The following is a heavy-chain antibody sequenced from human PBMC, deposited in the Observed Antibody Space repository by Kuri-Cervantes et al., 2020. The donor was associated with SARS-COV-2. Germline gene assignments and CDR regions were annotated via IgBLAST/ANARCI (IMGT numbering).Heavy chain of an antibody. CDR1: GFTLGSYA. CDR3: SRGYLGWETRPTSFDY. V-gene: IGHV3-49*03. J-gene: IGHJ4*02. Sequence: GGSLRLSCTASGFTLGSYAMSWFRQAPGKGLEWVGFIRGKAYSGTTEYAASVRGRFTISRDDSKSIACLQMNSLKSDETAVYYCSRGYLGWETRPTSFDYWGQGTLVTVSS. D-gene: IGHD1-26*01. CDR2: IRGKAYSGTT.